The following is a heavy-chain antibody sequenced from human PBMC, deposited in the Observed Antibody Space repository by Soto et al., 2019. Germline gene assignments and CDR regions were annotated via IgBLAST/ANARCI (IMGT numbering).Heavy chain of an antibody. Sequence: QLQLQESGPGLVKPSETLSLTCTVSGGSISSSSYYWGWIRQPPGKGLGWIGSIYYSGSTYYNPSLKSRVTRAVDTSNNQSALKRSSVTAADTAVYFCARLGYDYIGGSYRLAPGYFDYWGQGTLVTVSS. D-gene: IGHD3-16*02. V-gene: IGHV4-39*01. J-gene: IGHJ4*02. CDR2: IYYSGST. CDR3: ARLGYDYIGGSYRLAPGYFDY. CDR1: GGSISSSSYY.